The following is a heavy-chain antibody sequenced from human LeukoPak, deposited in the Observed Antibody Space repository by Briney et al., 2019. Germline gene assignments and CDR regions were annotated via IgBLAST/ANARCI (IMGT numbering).Heavy chain of an antibody. CDR2: ISDDGSNK. D-gene: IGHD2-2*03. J-gene: IGHJ6*02. CDR3: AKDGYCSSTSCYGYGMDV. CDR1: GFTFSSYG. Sequence: PGGSLRLSCAASGFTFSSYGMHWVRQAPGEGLEWVAVISDDGSNKYYADSVKGRFTISRDNSKNTLYLQMNSLRAEDTAVYYCAKDGYCSSTSCYGYGMDVWGQGTTVTVSS. V-gene: IGHV3-30*18.